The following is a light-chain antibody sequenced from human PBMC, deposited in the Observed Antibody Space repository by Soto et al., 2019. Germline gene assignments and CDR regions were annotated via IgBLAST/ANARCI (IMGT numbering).Light chain of an antibody. J-gene: IGKJ1*01. CDR1: QSVSSN. CDR3: QQYNNGPRT. Sequence: EIVMTQSPATLSVSPGERATLSCRASQSVSSNLAWYQQKPGQAPRLLIYSASTRATGIPARFSGSGSGTEFTLTISSLQSEDFAVYYCQQYNNGPRTFGQGTKVDIK. CDR2: SAS. V-gene: IGKV3-15*01.